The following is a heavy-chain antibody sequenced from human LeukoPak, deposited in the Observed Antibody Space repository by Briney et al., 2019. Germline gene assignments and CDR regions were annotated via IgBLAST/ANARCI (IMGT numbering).Heavy chain of an antibody. CDR3: ARARYSNYFYYYYMDV. J-gene: IGHJ6*03. V-gene: IGHV4-39*01. Sequence: SETLSLTCTVSGGSISSSSYYWGWIRQPPGKGLEWIGSIYYSGSTYYNPSLKSRVTISVDTSKNQFSLKLSSVTAADTAVYYCARARYSNYFYYYYMDVWGKGTTVTVSS. D-gene: IGHD4-11*01. CDR2: IYYSGST. CDR1: GGSISSSSYY.